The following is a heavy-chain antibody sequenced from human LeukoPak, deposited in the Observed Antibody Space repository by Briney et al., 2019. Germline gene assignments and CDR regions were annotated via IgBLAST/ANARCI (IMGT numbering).Heavy chain of an antibody. CDR2: ISSSSSTI. V-gene: IGHV3-48*02. CDR3: ASLLLDFYFYYYGMDV. D-gene: IGHD3-22*01. J-gene: IGHJ6*02. Sequence: GGSLILFCAASGFTFSDYAMSWVRQAPGKGLEWVSHISSSSSTIYYADSVKGRFTISRDNAKNSLYLQMNSLRDEDTAVYYCASLLLDFYFYYYGMDVWGQGTTVTVSS. CDR1: GFTFSDYA.